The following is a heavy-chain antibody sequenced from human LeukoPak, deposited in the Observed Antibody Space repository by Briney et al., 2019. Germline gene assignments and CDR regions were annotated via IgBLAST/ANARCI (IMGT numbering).Heavy chain of an antibody. CDR1: GFIFNNYA. CDR3: AKGGGYSYGYAGRFDY. Sequence: GGSLRLSCAGSGFIFNNYAMHWVRQPPGKGLEWVSGISWNSGSIGYADSVKGRFTISRDNAKNSLYLQMNSLRAEDTALYYCAKGGGYSYGYAGRFDYWGQGTLVTVSS. D-gene: IGHD5-18*01. V-gene: IGHV3-9*01. CDR2: ISWNSGSI. J-gene: IGHJ4*02.